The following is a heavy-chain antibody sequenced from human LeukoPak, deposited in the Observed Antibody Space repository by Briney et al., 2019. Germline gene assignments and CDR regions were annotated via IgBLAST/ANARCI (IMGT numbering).Heavy chain of an antibody. CDR1: GGSFSGYY. CDR3: ARGGSGRGRIVVVPAAYYGMDV. V-gene: IGHV4-34*01. Sequence: SETLSLTCAVYGGSFSGYYWSWTRQPPGKGLEWIGEINHSGSTNYNPSLKSRVTISVDTSKNQFSLKLSSVTAADTAVYYCARGGSGRGRIVVVPAAYYGMDVWGKGTTVTVSS. J-gene: IGHJ6*04. D-gene: IGHD2-2*01. CDR2: INHSGST.